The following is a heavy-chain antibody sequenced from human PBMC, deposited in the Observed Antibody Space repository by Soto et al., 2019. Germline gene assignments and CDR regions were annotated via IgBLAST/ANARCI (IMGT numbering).Heavy chain of an antibody. CDR2: IYYSGST. V-gene: IGHV4-30-4*01. Sequence: SETLSLTCTVSGGSISSGDYYWSWIRQPPGKGLEWIGYIYYSGSTYYNPSLKSRVTISVDTSKNQFSLKLSSVTAAATAVYYCAREEVRTARGATGFDYWGQGTLVTVSS. CDR1: GGSISSGDYY. J-gene: IGHJ4*02. D-gene: IGHD2-21*01. CDR3: AREEVRTARGATGFDY.